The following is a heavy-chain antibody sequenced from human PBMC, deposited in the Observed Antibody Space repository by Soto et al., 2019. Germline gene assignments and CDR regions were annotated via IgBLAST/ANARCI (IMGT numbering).Heavy chain of an antibody. CDR2: IIPIFGTA. V-gene: IGHV1-69*06. D-gene: IGHD4-4*01. CDR3: ARGEMATVYYYYYGMDV. CDR1: GGTFSSYA. J-gene: IGHJ6*02. Sequence: SVKVSCKASGGTFSSYAISWVRQAPGQGLEWMGGIIPIFGTANYAQKFQGRVTITADKSTSTAYMELSSLRSEDTAMYYCARGEMATVYYYYYGMDVWGQGTTVTVSS.